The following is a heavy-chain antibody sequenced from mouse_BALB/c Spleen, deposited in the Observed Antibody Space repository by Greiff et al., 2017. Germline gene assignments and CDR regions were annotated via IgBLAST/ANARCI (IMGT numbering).Heavy chain of an antibody. V-gene: IGHV5-12-1*01. CDR1: GFAFSSYD. CDR3: ARQPGYYLDY. Sequence: EVHLVESGGGLVKPGGSLKLSCAASGFAFSSYDMSWVRQTPEKRLEWVAYISSGGGSTYYPDTVKGRFTISRDNAKNTLYLQMSSLKSEDTAMYYCARQPGYYLDYWGQGTTLTVSS. D-gene: IGHD2-2*01. J-gene: IGHJ2*01. CDR2: ISSGGGST.